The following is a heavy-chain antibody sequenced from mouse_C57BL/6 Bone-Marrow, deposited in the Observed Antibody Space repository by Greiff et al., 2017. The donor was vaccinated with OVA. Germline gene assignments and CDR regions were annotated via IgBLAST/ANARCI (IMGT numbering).Heavy chain of an antibody. V-gene: IGHV1-55*01. CDR3: AIWGTTVVARDAMDY. Sequence: QVQLKQPGAELVKPGASVKMSCKASGYTFTSYWITWVKQRPGQGLEWIGDIYPGSGSTNYNEKFKSKATLTVDTSSSTAYMQLSSLTSEDSAVYYCAIWGTTVVARDAMDYWGQGTSVTVSS. D-gene: IGHD1-1*01. CDR2: IYPGSGST. J-gene: IGHJ4*01. CDR1: GYTFTSYW.